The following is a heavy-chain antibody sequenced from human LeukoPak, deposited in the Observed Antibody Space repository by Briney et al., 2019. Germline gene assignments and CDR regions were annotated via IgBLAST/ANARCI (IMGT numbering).Heavy chain of an antibody. CDR1: GFTFSSYW. D-gene: IGHD6-6*01. Sequence: GGSLRLSCAASGFTFSSYWMSWVRQAPGKGLEWVANMKQDGSEKYYVDSVKGRFTISRDNAKNSLYLQMNSLRAEDTAVYYCARDDSSSSFYYWGQGTLVTVSS. CDR2: MKQDGSEK. J-gene: IGHJ4*02. V-gene: IGHV3-7*01. CDR3: ARDDSSSSFYY.